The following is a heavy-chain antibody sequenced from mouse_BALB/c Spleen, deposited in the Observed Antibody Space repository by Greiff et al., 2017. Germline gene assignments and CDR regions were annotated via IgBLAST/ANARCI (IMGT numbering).Heavy chain of an antibody. Sequence: EVKLQESGGGLVKPGGSLKLSCAASGFTFSSYAMSWVRQTPEKRLEWVASISSGGSTYYPDSVKGRFTISRDNARNILYLQMSSLRSEDTAMYYCARGRDYYGSLYAMDYWGQGTSVTVSS. V-gene: IGHV5-6-5*01. CDR2: ISSGGST. D-gene: IGHD1-2*01. CDR1: GFTFSSYA. J-gene: IGHJ4*01. CDR3: ARGRDYYGSLYAMDY.